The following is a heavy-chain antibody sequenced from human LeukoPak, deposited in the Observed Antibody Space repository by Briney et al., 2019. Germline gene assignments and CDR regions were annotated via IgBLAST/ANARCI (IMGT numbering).Heavy chain of an antibody. CDR2: IKQDGSEK. J-gene: IGHJ4*02. V-gene: IGHV3-7*01. CDR3: ARVKYYDSSGYYSEGWPYDY. Sequence: GGSLRLSCAASGFTFVGYWMSWVRQAPGKGLEWVANIKQDGSEKYYVDSVKGRFTISRDNAKNTLYLQMNSLRAEDTAVYYCARVKYYDSSGYYSEGWPYDYWGQGTLVTVSS. D-gene: IGHD3-22*01. CDR1: GFTFVGYW.